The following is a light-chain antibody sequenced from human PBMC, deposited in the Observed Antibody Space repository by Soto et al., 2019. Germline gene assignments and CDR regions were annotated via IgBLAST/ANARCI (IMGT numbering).Light chain of an antibody. CDR1: SSDVGGYHY. CDR3: SSYAGSNTYV. Sequence: QSALTQPPSASVSPGQSVTISCTGTSSDVGGYHYVSWYQQHPGKAPKLMIYEVSKRPSGVPDRFSGSKSGNTASLTVSGLQAEDEADYYCSSYAGSNTYVFGTGTKLTVL. J-gene: IGLJ1*01. CDR2: EVS. V-gene: IGLV2-8*01.